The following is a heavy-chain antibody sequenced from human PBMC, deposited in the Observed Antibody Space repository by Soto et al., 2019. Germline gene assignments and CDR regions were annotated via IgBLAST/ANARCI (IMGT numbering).Heavy chain of an antibody. Sequence: SETLSLTCTVSGGSISSGDYYWSWIRQRPGKGLGWIGYIYYSGSTYYNPSLKGRVTISVDTSKNQFSLKLSSVTAADTAVYYCARGGYDILTLAQFDPWGQGTLVTVSS. CDR3: ARGGYDILTLAQFDP. CDR2: IYYSGST. V-gene: IGHV4-30-4*01. D-gene: IGHD3-9*01. J-gene: IGHJ5*02. CDR1: GGSISSGDYY.